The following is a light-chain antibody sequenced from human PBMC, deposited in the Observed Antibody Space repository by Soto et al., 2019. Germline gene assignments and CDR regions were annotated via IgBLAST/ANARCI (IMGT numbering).Light chain of an antibody. CDR1: SSDVGGYNY. CDR2: EVS. J-gene: IGLJ1*01. CDR3: SSYAGRNMSQYV. V-gene: IGLV2-8*01. Sequence: QSVLTQPPSASGSPGQSVTISCTGTSSDVGGYNYVSWYQQHPGKAPKLMIYEVSKRPSGVPDRFSGSKSGNTASLTVSGLQAEDEADYYCSSYAGRNMSQYVSGTGNKVTVL.